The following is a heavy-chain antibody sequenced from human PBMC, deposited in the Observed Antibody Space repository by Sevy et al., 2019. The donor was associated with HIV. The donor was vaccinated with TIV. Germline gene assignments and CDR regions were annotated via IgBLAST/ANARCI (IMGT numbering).Heavy chain of an antibody. CDR3: ARGPYYRDTNTYFFMHY. J-gene: IGHJ4*02. D-gene: IGHD3-22*01. CDR1: GFTFSNYW. Sequence: GGSLRLSCADSGFTFSNYWMHWVRQAPGKGLVWVSRINSDGSSTSYADSVTGRFTISRDNAKNTLYLQMNSLRAEDTAVYYCARGPYYRDTNTYFFMHYWGQGTLVTVSS. CDR2: INSDGSST. V-gene: IGHV3-74*01.